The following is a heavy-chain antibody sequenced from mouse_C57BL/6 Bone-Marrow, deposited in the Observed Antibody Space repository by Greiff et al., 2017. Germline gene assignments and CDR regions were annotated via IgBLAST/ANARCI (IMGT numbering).Heavy chain of an antibody. CDR3: ARYYYGSRW. D-gene: IGHD1-1*01. V-gene: IGHV3-6*01. J-gene: IGHJ2*01. Sequence: EVQLQESGPGLVKPSQSLSLTCSVTGYSITSGYYWNWIRQFPGNKLEWMGYISYDGSNNYNPSLKNRISITRDTSKNQFFLKLNSVTTEDTATYYCARYYYGSRWWGQGTTLTVSS. CDR1: GYSITSGYY. CDR2: ISYDGSN.